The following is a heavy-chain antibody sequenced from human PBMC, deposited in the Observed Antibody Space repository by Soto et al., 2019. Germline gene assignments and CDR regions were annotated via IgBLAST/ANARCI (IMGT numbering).Heavy chain of an antibody. V-gene: IGHV3-66*01. CDR3: ATRMTTAPY. D-gene: IGHD1-1*01. Sequence: EAHLVGSGGGLVQPGGSLRLSCAASGFAVSANYLSWVRQAPGQGLEWVSLIYSGGDTDYADSVRGRFTISRDNSKNTPYLQMNSRKAEDTAVYYCATRMTTAPYWGQGALVNVSS. CDR1: GFAVSANY. CDR2: IYSGGDT. J-gene: IGHJ4*02.